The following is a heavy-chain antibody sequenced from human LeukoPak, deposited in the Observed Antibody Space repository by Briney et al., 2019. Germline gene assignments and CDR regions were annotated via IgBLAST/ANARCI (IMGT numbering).Heavy chain of an antibody. V-gene: IGHV1-2*02. D-gene: IGHD2-8*01. CDR1: GYTFTGYY. J-gene: IGHJ6*03. Sequence: GASVKVSCKASGYTFTGYYMHWVRQAPGQGLEWMGWINPNSGGTNYAQKFQGRVTMTRDTSISTAYMEMSSLTSDDTAVYYCARSARHCNNGVCFTDYYIDLWAKGTTVIVSS. CDR3: ARSARHCNNGVCFTDYYIDL. CDR2: INPNSGGT.